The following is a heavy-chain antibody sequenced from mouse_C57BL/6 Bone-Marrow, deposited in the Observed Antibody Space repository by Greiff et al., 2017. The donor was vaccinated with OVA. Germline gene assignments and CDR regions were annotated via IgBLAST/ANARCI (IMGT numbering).Heavy chain of an antibody. Sequence: EVMLVESGGGLVQPKGSLKLSCAASGFSFNTYAMNWVRQAPGKGLEWVARIRSKSNNYATYYADSVKDRFTISRDDSESMLYLQMNNLKTENTAMYYSVRGEKTGVDYWGQETSETVSS. V-gene: IGHV10-1*01. CDR2: IRSKSNNYAT. CDR3: VRGEKTGVDY. CDR1: GFSFNTYA. J-gene: IGHJ4*01.